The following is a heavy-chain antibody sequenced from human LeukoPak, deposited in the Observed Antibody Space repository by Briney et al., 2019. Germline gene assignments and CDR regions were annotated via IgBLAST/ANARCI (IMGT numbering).Heavy chain of an antibody. V-gene: IGHV3-20*04. CDR3: AXDXYSXSWXFVSPGGY. CDR2: INWNGDST. D-gene: IGHD6-13*01. Sequence: SLXXXCAASGFTFDDYGMSWVRQAPGKGLEWVSGINWNGDSTGYADSVKSRLTISRDNAKNSLYLQMNSLRAEDTALYYGAXDXYSXSWXFVSPGGYWGQGTLVTVSS. J-gene: IGHJ4*02. CDR1: GFTFDDYG.